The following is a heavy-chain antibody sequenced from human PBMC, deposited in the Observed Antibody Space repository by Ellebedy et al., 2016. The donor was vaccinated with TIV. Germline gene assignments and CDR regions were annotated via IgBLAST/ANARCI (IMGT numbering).Heavy chain of an antibody. CDR3: ATSGFSTAWSPHFDH. CDR1: GDYISNYY. D-gene: IGHD6-19*01. CDR2: LYPSGSV. J-gene: IGHJ4*02. V-gene: IGHV4-4*07. Sequence: SETLSLTCTVSGDYISNYYWNWIRQPAGKGLEWIGRLYPSGSVNYNSSLKSRASMSIDTSRSQFSLRLNSVTAADTAVYFCATSGFSTAWSPHFDHWGQGALVTVSS.